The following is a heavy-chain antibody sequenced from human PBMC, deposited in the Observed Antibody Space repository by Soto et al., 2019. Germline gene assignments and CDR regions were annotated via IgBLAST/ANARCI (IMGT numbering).Heavy chain of an antibody. CDR1: GFTFNTFG. D-gene: IGHD2-2*01. J-gene: IGHJ4*02. V-gene: IGHV3-30*18. Sequence: QEQLVESGGGVVLPGRSLRLSCAASGFTFNTFGMHWVRQAPGKGLEWVAVISYDGSDKYYSDSVRGRFTISRDNSMNTLYLQMNSLRPEDTAVYYCAKSTNFYCSSYHCYKYYFDYWGQGTLVTVSS. CDR3: AKSTNFYCSSYHCYKYYFDY. CDR2: ISYDGSDK.